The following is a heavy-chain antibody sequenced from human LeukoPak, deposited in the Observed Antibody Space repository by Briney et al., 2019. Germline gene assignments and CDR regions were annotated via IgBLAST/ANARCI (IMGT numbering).Heavy chain of an antibody. J-gene: IGHJ4*02. V-gene: IGHV4-59*01. Sequence: PSETLSLTCSVFGDSFNEYYWNWVRQPPGKGLQWIGYIYHNGNSNYNPSLKGRLTISVDTAKNQFSLKLTSVTAADTAVYYCARDGALQSHFDYWGQGALVTVSS. CDR2: IYHNGNS. D-gene: IGHD5-24*01. CDR1: GDSFNEYY. CDR3: ARDGALQSHFDY.